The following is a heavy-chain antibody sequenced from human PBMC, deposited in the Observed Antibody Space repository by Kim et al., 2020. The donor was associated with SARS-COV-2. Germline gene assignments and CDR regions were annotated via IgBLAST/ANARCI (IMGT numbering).Heavy chain of an antibody. V-gene: IGHV4-34*01. CDR3: ARGPTRNYLWGSWFDP. CDR2: INHSGST. CDR1: GGSFSGYY. J-gene: IGHJ5*02. D-gene: IGHD3-16*01. Sequence: SETLSLTCAVYGGSFSGYYWSWIRQPPGQGLEWIGEINHSGSTNYNPSLKSRVTISVDTSKNQFSLKLSSVTAADTAVYYCARGPTRNYLWGSWFDPWGQGTLVTVSS.